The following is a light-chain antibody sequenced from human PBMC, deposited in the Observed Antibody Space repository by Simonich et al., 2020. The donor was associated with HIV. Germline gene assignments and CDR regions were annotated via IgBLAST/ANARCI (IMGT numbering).Light chain of an antibody. CDR2: GAS. CDR3: QQRSNWPLT. CDR1: PSVSSY. J-gene: IGKJ4*01. Sequence: EIVLTQSPATLSLSPGERATLSCRASPSVSSYLAWYQQKPGQAPRLIIYGASNSATGIPARFSGSGSGTDVTLTISSLEPEDFAVYYCQQRSNWPLTFGGGTKVEIK. V-gene: IGKV3-11*01.